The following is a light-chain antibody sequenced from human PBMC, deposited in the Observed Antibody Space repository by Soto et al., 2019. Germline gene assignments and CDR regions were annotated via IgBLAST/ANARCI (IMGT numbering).Light chain of an antibody. V-gene: IGKV3-15*01. CDR2: GAS. CDR3: QQYNDRPPIT. Sequence: EIVMTQSPATLSVSPAGRATFSCRASQSISSTLAWYQQKPGQAPRLLIYGASTRAAGIPARFSGSGSGSEFTLTISGLQSEDFAVYYCQQYNDRPPITFGQGTRLEIK. CDR1: QSISST. J-gene: IGKJ5*01.